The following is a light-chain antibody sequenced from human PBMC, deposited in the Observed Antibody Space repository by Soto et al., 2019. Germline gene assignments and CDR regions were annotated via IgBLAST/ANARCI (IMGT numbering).Light chain of an antibody. CDR1: QRVSSTY. Sequence: PGERATLSCRASQRVSSTYFAWYRQKPGQPPSLLIYGASNRATGVPDRFSGSGSGTDFTLTISRLEPEDFAVYYCHQYYSSPPGFTFGPGTTVEVK. J-gene: IGKJ3*01. CDR3: HQYYSSPPGFT. V-gene: IGKV3-20*01. CDR2: GAS.